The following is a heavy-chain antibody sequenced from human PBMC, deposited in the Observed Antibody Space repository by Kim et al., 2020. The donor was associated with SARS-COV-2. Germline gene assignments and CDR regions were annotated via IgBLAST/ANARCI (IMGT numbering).Heavy chain of an antibody. CDR3: AKESGNDYGDKFDY. J-gene: IGHJ4*02. Sequence: ADSVKGRFTISRDSSKNTVYLQMNSLRTDDTAVYYCAKESGNDYGDKFDYCGQGTLVTVSS. V-gene: IGHV3-23*01. D-gene: IGHD4-17*01.